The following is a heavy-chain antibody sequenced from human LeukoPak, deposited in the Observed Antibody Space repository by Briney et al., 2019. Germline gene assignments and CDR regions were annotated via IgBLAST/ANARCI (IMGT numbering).Heavy chain of an antibody. D-gene: IGHD1-26*01. Sequence: GGSLRLSCAASGFAVSSIYMGWVRQAPEKGLEWVSLIYDSGATTYADSVKGRFTISRDSSKNTLSLQMNNLRAEDTAVYYCAKKVVVGATSPYSDFQDWGQGTLVTVSS. CDR1: GFAVSSIY. V-gene: IGHV3-53*01. J-gene: IGHJ1*01. CDR2: IYDSGAT. CDR3: AKKVVVGATSPYSDFQD.